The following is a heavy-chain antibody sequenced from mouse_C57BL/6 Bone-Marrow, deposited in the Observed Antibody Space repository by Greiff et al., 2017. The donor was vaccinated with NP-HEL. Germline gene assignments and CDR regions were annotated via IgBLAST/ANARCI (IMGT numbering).Heavy chain of an antibody. CDR3: AYSSYPPWFAY. D-gene: IGHD2-5*01. CDR2: IYPGDGDT. J-gene: IGHJ3*01. V-gene: IGHV1-80*01. Sequence: QVQLKESGAELVKPGASVKISCKASGYAFSSYWMNWVKQRPGKGLEWIGQIYPGDGDTNYNGKFKGKATLTADKSSSTAYMQLSSLTSEDSAVYFCAYSSYPPWFAYWGQGTLVTVSA. CDR1: GYAFSSYW.